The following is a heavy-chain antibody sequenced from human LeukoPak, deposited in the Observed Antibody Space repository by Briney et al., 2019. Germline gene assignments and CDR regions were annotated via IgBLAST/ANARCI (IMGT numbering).Heavy chain of an antibody. V-gene: IGHV3-21*01. Sequence: GGSLGLSCAASGFSFSNTWMSWVRQAPGKGLEWVSSISSSSSYIYYADSVKGRFTISRDNAKNSLYLQMNSLRAEDTAVYYCARGIAAAGRDYWGQGTLVTVSS. J-gene: IGHJ4*02. CDR3: ARGIAAAGRDY. CDR1: GFSFSNTW. D-gene: IGHD6-13*01. CDR2: ISSSSSYI.